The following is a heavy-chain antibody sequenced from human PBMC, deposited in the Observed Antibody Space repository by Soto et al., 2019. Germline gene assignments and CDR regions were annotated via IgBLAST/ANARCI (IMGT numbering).Heavy chain of an antibody. CDR3: ARGVDGYTWGAY. CDR2: IHPGNSET. CDR1: AYSFTNYW. V-gene: IGHV5-51*03. Sequence: PGESLKISCEGSAYSFTNYWIGWVRQMPGKGLEYMGAIHPGNSETRYSPSFQGQVTFSADKSISTAYLQWSSLKASDNAMYYCARGVDGYTWGAYWRQGTQVTVSS. D-gene: IGHD5-12*01. J-gene: IGHJ4*02.